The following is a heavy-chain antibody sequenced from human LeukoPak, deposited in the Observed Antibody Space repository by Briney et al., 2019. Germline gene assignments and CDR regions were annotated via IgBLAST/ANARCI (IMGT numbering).Heavy chain of an antibody. D-gene: IGHD4-23*01. V-gene: IGHV3-66*01. Sequence: QPSETLSLTCTVSGGSISSYHLNWIRQAPGRGLEWVSVIYSGGNTYYADSVKGRFTISRDNSKNTLYLQMNSLRAEDTAVYYCARDSGTTVGYFDYWSQGTLVTVSS. CDR1: GGSISSYH. CDR3: ARDSGTTVGYFDY. CDR2: IYSGGNT. J-gene: IGHJ4*02.